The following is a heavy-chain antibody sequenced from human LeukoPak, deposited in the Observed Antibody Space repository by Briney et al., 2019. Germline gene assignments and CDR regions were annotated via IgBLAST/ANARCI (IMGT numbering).Heavy chain of an antibody. V-gene: IGHV3-9*01. CDR2: ITWNSGGT. D-gene: IGHD1-7*01. J-gene: IGHJ3*02. Sequence: PGGSLGLPCVASGFTFDDSAMHWVRQVVGKGLEWVSGITWNSGGTAYADSVKGRFTISRDNSKNSLYLQMNTLRVEDTALYYCVRRSENYNFDIWGQGTLVTVSS. CDR3: VRRSENYNFDI. CDR1: GFTFDDSA.